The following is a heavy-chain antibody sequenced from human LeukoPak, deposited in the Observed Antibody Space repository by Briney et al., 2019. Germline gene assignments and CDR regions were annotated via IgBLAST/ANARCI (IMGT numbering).Heavy chain of an antibody. CDR2: MNPNSGNT. CDR1: GYTFTSYD. V-gene: IGHV1-8*01. CDR3: ARTSLSGSGSYYNGADY. D-gene: IGHD3-10*01. Sequence: GASVKVSCKASGYTFTSYDINWVRQATGQGLEWMGWMNPNSGNTGYAQKFQGRVTMTRNTSISTAYMELSSLRSEDTAVYYCARTSLSGSGSYYNGADYWGQGTLVTVSS. J-gene: IGHJ4*02.